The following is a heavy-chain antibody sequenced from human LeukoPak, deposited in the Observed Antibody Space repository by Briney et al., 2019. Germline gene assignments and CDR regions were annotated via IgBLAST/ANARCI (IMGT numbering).Heavy chain of an antibody. V-gene: IGHV3-21*01. CDR3: ARDLYNWNEDFDY. CDR2: ISSSSSYI. Sequence: GGSLRLSCAASGFTFSSYSMNWVRQAPGKGLEWVSSISSSSSYIYYADSVKGRFTISRDDAKNSLYLQMNSLRAEDTAVYYCARDLYNWNEDFDYWGQGTLVTVSS. J-gene: IGHJ4*02. CDR1: GFTFSSYS. D-gene: IGHD1-20*01.